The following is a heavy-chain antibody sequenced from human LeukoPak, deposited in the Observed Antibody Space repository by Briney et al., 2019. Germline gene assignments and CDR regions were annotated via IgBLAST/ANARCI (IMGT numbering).Heavy chain of an antibody. D-gene: IGHD3-22*01. J-gene: IGHJ4*02. V-gene: IGHV3-30*03. Sequence: GGSLRLSCAASGFTFSTYGMHWVRQAPGKGLEWVAGISYDGSTEQYADSVKGRFTISRDNSKNTLNLQMNNLRAEDTAVYYCARARNDYDSSGFSTLDYWGQGTLVTVSS. CDR3: ARARNDYDSSGFSTLDY. CDR1: GFTFSTYG. CDR2: ISYDGSTE.